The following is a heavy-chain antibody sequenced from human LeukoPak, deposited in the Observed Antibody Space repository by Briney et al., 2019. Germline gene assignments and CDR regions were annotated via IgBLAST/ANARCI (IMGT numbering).Heavy chain of an antibody. CDR1: GYTFTAHY. V-gene: IGHV1-2*02. J-gene: IGHJ2*01. Sequence: ASVQVSFMASGYTFTAHYIHWVRQAPGQGLEWMGWIDPNSGGTNYAQKFLGSVTMTGDTSINTAFMELSRLRSDDTAIYYCARGRGTTMVRGVITNYFDLWGRGSLVTVSS. D-gene: IGHD3-10*01. CDR2: IDPNSGGT. CDR3: ARGRGTTMVRGVITNYFDL.